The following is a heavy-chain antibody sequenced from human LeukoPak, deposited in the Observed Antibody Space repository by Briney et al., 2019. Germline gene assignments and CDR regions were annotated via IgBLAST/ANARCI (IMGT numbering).Heavy chain of an antibody. V-gene: IGHV3-23*01. Sequence: LPGGSLRLSCAASGFTFSSYAMSWVHQAPGKGLEWVSAISGSGGSTYYADSVKGRFTISRDNSKNTLYLQMNSLRAEDTAVYYCAKAYGSGSDFDYWGQGTLVTVSS. J-gene: IGHJ4*02. CDR2: ISGSGGST. D-gene: IGHD3-10*01. CDR1: GFTFSSYA. CDR3: AKAYGSGSDFDY.